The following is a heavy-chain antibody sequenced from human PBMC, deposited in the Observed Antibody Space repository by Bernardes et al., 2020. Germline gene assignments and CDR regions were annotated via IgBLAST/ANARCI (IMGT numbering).Heavy chain of an antibody. CDR2: IYYSGST. CDR1: GGSVSSGSYY. Sequence: SEPLSLTCTVSGGSVSSGSYYWSWIRQPPGKGLEWIGYIYYSGSTNYNPSLKSRVTISVDTSKNQFSLKLSSVTAADTAVYYCARERREKGYSVHWGQGTLVTVSS. J-gene: IGHJ4*02. CDR3: ARERREKGYSVH. D-gene: IGHD6-13*01. V-gene: IGHV4-61*01.